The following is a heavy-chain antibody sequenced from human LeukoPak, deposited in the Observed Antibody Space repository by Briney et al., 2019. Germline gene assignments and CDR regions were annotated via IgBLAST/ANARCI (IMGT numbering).Heavy chain of an antibody. D-gene: IGHD3-10*01. J-gene: IGHJ4*02. Sequence: TGGSLRLSCAGSGFTFSQPWMSWVRQAPGKGLEWVGRIQSRTDGGTTEYAAPVKGRFTISRDDARNTLVLEMNSLKTEDTAVYYCTTEGGLHWSGESMGFNYWGRGSLVTVSS. CDR2: IQSRTDGGTT. CDR3: TTEGGLHWSGESMGFNY. V-gene: IGHV3-15*01. CDR1: GFTFSQPW.